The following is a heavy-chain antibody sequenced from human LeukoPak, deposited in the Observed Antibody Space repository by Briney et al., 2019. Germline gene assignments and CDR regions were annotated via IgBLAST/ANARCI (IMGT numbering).Heavy chain of an antibody. J-gene: IGHJ6*03. Sequence: SVKVSCKASGGTFSSYTFNWVRQAPGQGLEWMGGIIPLFDTANYAQRSQGRVTITADTSTNTVYMELSSLRSEDTAVYYCARARYGDYDYYYYYMDVWGKGTTVTISS. D-gene: IGHD4-17*01. V-gene: IGHV1-69*06. CDR2: IIPLFDTA. CDR3: ARARYGDYDYYYYYMDV. CDR1: GGTFSSYT.